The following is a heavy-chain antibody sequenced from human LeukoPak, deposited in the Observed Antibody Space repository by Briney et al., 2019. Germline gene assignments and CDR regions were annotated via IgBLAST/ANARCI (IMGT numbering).Heavy chain of an antibody. CDR3: ARGGYYDSSGPFDY. V-gene: IGHV1-69*13. D-gene: IGHD3-22*01. J-gene: IGHJ4*02. CDR1: GGTFSSYA. CDR2: IIPIFGTA. Sequence: EASVKVSCKASGGTFSSYAISWVRQAPGQGLEWMGGIIPIFGTANYAQKFQGRVTITADESTSTAYMELSSLRSEDTAVYYCARGGYYDSSGPFDYWGQGTLVTVSS.